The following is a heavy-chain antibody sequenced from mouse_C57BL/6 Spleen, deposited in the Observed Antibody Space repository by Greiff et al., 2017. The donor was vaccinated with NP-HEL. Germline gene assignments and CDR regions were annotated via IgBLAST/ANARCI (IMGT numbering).Heavy chain of an antibody. Sequence: QVQLKQPGAELVRPGSSVKLSCKASGYTFTSYWMDWVKQRPGKGLEWIGNIYPSDSETHYNQKFKDKATLTVDKSSSTAYMQLSSLTSEDSAVYYCARGETVAFGYWGQGTTLTVSS. J-gene: IGHJ2*01. D-gene: IGHD4-1*01. CDR2: IYPSDSET. CDR1: GYTFTSYW. CDR3: ARGETVAFGY. V-gene: IGHV1-61*01.